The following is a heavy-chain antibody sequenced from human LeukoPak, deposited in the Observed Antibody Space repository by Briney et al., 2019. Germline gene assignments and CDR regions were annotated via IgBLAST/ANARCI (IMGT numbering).Heavy chain of an antibody. CDR1: GYTFTGYS. CDR3: ARPNYYGSGSYNWFDP. CDR2: INPNSGGT. Sequence: GASVKVSCKASGYTFTGYSMHWVRQAPGQGLEWVGWINPNSGGTNYAQKFQGRVTMTRDTSISTAYMELSRLRSDDTAVYYCARPNYYGSGSYNWFDPWGQGTLVTVSS. V-gene: IGHV1-2*02. J-gene: IGHJ5*02. D-gene: IGHD3-10*01.